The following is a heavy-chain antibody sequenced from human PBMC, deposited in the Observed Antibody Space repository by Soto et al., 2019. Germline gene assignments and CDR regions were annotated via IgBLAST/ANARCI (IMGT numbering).Heavy chain of an antibody. V-gene: IGHV3-23*01. Sequence: EVRLLESGGGLVKPGGSLRLSCATSGLTFRNYAMSWVRQAPGGGLEWVSSMSGSSSTTYDADSVRGRFTISRDRSKNTLYLQMRSLRAEDTALYYCAKNQERELPRVIDFWGQGTLVTVSS. J-gene: IGHJ4*02. D-gene: IGHD1-7*01. CDR1: GLTFRNYA. CDR2: MSGSSSTT. CDR3: AKNQERELPRVIDF.